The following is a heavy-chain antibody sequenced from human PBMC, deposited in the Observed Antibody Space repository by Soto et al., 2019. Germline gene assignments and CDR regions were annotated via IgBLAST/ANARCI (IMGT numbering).Heavy chain of an antibody. J-gene: IGHJ2*01. CDR1: GGFISSSSYY. Sequence: QLQLQESGPGLVKPSETLSLTCTVSGGFISSSSYYWGWIRQPPGKGLGWIGSIYYSVSTYYNPSLKSRVTISVDTSKNQFSLKLSSVTAADTAVYYCARHPLLGSVWYFDLWGRGTLVTVSS. CDR2: IYYSVST. V-gene: IGHV4-39*01. CDR3: ARHPLLGSVWYFDL. D-gene: IGHD3-16*01.